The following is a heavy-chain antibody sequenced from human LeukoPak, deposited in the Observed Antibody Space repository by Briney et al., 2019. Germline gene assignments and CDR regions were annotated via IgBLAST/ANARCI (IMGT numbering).Heavy chain of an antibody. V-gene: IGHV1-46*01. D-gene: IGHD6-6*01. CDR2: INPSGGST. Sequence: EASVTVSCTASGYTFTSYYMHWVRQAPGQGLEWMGIINPSGGSTSYAQKFQGRVTMTRDTSTSTVYMELSSLRSEDTAVYYCARGEPYSSSSFRAFTDYYYMDVWGKGTTVTVSS. J-gene: IGHJ6*03. CDR1: GYTFTSYY. CDR3: ARGEPYSSSSFRAFTDYYYMDV.